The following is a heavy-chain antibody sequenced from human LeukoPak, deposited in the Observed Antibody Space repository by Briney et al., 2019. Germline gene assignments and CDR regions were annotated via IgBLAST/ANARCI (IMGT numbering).Heavy chain of an antibody. Sequence: GGSLRLSCAAFGFTFSNYWMTWVRQAPGKGLEWVANIKQDGSEKYYVDSVKGRFTISRDNAKNSLYLQMNSPRAEDTAVYYCARSETTYYYDSSVYFYYYYGMDVWGQGTTVTVSS. D-gene: IGHD3-22*01. V-gene: IGHV3-7*01. J-gene: IGHJ6*02. CDR3: ARSETTYYYDSSVYFYYYYGMDV. CDR2: IKQDGSEK. CDR1: GFTFSNYW.